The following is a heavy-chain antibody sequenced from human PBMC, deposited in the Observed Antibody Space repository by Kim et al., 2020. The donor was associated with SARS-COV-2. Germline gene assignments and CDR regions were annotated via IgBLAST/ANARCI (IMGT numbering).Heavy chain of an antibody. CDR1: GFTFSSYG. CDR3: AKAMPYYYVSSGYWRPTGISYGMDV. CDR2: IWYDGSNK. Sequence: GGSLRLSCAASGFTFSSYGMHWVRQAPGKGLEWVAVIWYDGSNKYYADSVKGRFTISRDNSKNTLYLQMNSLRAEDTAVYYCAKAMPYYYVSSGYWRPTGISYGMDVWGQGTTVTVSS. V-gene: IGHV3-33*06. J-gene: IGHJ6*02. D-gene: IGHD3-22*01.